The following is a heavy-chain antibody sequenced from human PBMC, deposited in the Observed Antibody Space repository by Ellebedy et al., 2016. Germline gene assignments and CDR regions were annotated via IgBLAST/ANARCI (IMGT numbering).Heavy chain of an antibody. CDR3: ARASITPGGPGTFDP. V-gene: IGHV4-38-2*02. CDR1: IYSFTGAYY. CDR2: IYHSGNT. D-gene: IGHD6-13*01. J-gene: IGHJ5*02. Sequence: SETLSLTXSVSIYSFTGAYYWAWIRPPPGKGLEWIGNIYHSGNTFYNPSLKSRVTISIDTSNNQFSLNLNSVTAADTAVYYCARASITPGGPGTFDPWGQGTLVTVSS.